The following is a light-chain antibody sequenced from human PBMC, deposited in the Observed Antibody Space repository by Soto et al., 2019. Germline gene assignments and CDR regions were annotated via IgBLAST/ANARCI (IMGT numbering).Light chain of an antibody. CDR2: DAS. J-gene: IGKJ1*01. CDR1: QYVSSF. CDR3: QQYNNWPRT. Sequence: EIVLTPSPATLSLSPVERSTLSCMASQYVSSFLAWYQQKAGQAPRLLIYDASHRATGIPARFSGSGSGTEFTLTISSLQSEDFAVYYCQQYNNWPRTFGQGTKVDIK. V-gene: IGKV3-11*01.